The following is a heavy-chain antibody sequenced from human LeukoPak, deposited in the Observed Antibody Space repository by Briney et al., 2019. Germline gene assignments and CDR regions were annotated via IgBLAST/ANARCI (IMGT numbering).Heavy chain of an antibody. CDR2: ISAYNGNT. D-gene: IGHD3-10*01. J-gene: IGHJ4*02. V-gene: IGHV1-18*01. Sequence: ASVKVSCKASGYTFTSYGISWVRQAPGQGLEWMGWISAYNGNTNYAQKLQGRVTMTTDTSTSTAYMELRSLRSDDTAVYYCARGSLWFGELWDFDYWGQGTLVTVSS. CDR3: ARGSLWFGELWDFDY. CDR1: GYTFTSYG.